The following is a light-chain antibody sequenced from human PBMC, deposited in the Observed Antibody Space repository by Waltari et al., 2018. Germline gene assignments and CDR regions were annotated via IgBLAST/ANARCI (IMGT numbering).Light chain of an antibody. J-gene: IGKJ1*01. CDR2: QAY. Sequence: DIQMTQSPSTLSASVGDGVTITCRASQSIGRWLAWYQQKPGKAPKLLMYQAYSLERGVPSRFSGGGSGTEFTLTISSLQPDDFATYYCQQYNTYSWTFGQGTKVEIK. CDR3: QQYNTYSWT. CDR1: QSIGRW. V-gene: IGKV1-5*03.